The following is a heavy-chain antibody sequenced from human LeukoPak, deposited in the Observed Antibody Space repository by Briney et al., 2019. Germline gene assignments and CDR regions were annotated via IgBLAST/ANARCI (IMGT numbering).Heavy chain of an antibody. CDR1: GGSISGYY. CDR3: ARSVVTLYWYFDL. CDR2: IYYSGIT. Sequence: SETLSLTCTVSGGSISGYYYNWIRQPPGKGLDWIGYIYYSGITNYNPSLKSRVTISLDTSKNQFSLKLSSVTTADTAVYYCARSVVTLYWYFDLWGRGTLVTVSS. J-gene: IGHJ2*01. V-gene: IGHV4-59*01. D-gene: IGHD4-23*01.